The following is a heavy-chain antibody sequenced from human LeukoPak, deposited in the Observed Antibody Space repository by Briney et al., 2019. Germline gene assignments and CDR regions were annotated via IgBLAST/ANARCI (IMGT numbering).Heavy chain of an antibody. Sequence: GGSLRLSCAASGFTFSSYAMNWVRQAPGKGLEWVSAISGRGDSTYYADSVKGRFTISRDNSKNTLYLQMSSLRAEDTAVYYCAKDTSHYDSSSYFDYWGQGTLVTVSS. D-gene: IGHD3-22*01. CDR1: GFTFSSYA. CDR2: ISGRGDST. CDR3: AKDTSHYDSSSYFDY. V-gene: IGHV3-23*01. J-gene: IGHJ4*02.